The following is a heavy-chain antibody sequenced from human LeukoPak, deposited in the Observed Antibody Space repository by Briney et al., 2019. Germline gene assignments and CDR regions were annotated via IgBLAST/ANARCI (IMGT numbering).Heavy chain of an antibody. CDR3: ARVINSGWLGELSD. J-gene: IGHJ4*02. D-gene: IGHD6-19*01. V-gene: IGHV3-74*01. Sequence: PGGSLRLSCAASGFTFSTYWMHWVRHAPGKGLVGVSRINSDGSSTTYADSVKGRFTISRDNAENTLYLQMNSLRAEDTAVYYCARVINSGWLGELSDWGQGTLVTVSS. CDR2: INSDGSST. CDR1: GFTFSTYW.